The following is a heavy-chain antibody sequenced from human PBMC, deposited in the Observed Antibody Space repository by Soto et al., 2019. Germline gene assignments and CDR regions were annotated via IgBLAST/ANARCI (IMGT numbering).Heavy chain of an antibody. Sequence: EVQLLVSGGDLVQPGGSLRLSCAGSGFMFSNYPMSWVRQAPGKGPEWVAAIKAAGGDTYYADSVKGRFTISRDNFNDMLYLQMNSLTVEDTAMYYCKRDVVASSPPGADYWGQGTLVTVSS. J-gene: IGHJ4*02. CDR3: KRDVVASSPPGADY. CDR1: GFMFSNYP. D-gene: IGHD5-12*01. V-gene: IGHV3-23*01. CDR2: IKAAGGDT.